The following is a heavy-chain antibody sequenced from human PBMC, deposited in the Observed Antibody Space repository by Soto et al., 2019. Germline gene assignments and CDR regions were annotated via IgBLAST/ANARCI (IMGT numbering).Heavy chain of an antibody. CDR1: GGSMGSHY. CDR3: ARHQSGYGYGMTHFDY. V-gene: IGHV4-59*08. J-gene: IGHJ4*02. D-gene: IGHD5-12*01. Sequence: QMQLQESGPGLVKPPETQSLTCTVSGGSMGSHYWSWIRQPPGKGLEWVGHIYSTGSTKYNPSLESRVTISIDTSKNQFSLKLSSMTAADTAMYYCARHQSGYGYGMTHFDYWGQGILVTVSS. CDR2: IYSTGST.